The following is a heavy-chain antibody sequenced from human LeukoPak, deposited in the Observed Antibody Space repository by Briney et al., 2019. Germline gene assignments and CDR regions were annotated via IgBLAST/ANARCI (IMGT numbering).Heavy chain of an antibody. Sequence: PSETLSLTCSVSGYSISSGSYWGWIRQPPGEGLEWIGSIYHSGSTYYNPSLNSRVTISVDTSKNQFSLRLSSVTAADTAVYYCARDYGGDPDHFDYWGQGTLVTVSS. D-gene: IGHD4-23*01. CDR3: ARDYGGDPDHFDY. CDR2: IYHSGST. J-gene: IGHJ4*02. CDR1: GYSISSGSY. V-gene: IGHV4-38-2*02.